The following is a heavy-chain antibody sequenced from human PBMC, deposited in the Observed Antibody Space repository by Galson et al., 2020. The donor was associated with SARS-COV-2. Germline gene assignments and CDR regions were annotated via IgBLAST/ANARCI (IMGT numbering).Heavy chain of an antibody. CDR2: INIGGNT. D-gene: IGHD3-10*01. Sequence: SETLSLTCTVYGGSFSGYSWTWIRQPPGKGLEWIGEINIGGNTNYSPSLRRRVTVSVDTSKNQFYLNLRSVTAADTALYYCARGHRGVVPSPVLVVGPYYSYYYMDVWDKGTTVTVSS. J-gene: IGHJ6*03. CDR1: GGSFSGYS. V-gene: IGHV4-34*01. CDR3: ARGHRGVVPSPVLVVGPYYSYYYMDV.